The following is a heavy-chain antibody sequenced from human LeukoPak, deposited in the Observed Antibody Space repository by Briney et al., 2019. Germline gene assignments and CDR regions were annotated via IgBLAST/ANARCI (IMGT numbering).Heavy chain of an antibody. D-gene: IGHD4-17*01. Sequence: SVKVSCKASGGTFSSYTISWVRQAPGEGLEWMGRIIPILGIANYAQKFQGRVTITADKSTSTAYMELSSLRSEDTAVYYCARGWTVRNWFDPWGQGTLVTVSS. CDR2: IIPILGIA. V-gene: IGHV1-69*02. J-gene: IGHJ5*02. CDR1: GGTFSSYT. CDR3: ARGWTVRNWFDP.